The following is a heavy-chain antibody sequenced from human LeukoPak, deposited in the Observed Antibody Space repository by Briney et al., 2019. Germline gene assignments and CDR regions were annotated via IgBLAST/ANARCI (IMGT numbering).Heavy chain of an antibody. J-gene: IGHJ4*02. V-gene: IGHV3-21*01. Sequence: GGSLRLSCAASGFTFSSYSMNWVRQAPGKGLEWVSSISSSSSYIYYADSVKGRFTISRDNAENSLYLQMNSLRAEDTAVYYCARDGEVVVAAVYYFDYWGQGTLVTVSS. D-gene: IGHD2-15*01. CDR2: ISSSSSYI. CDR1: GFTFSSYS. CDR3: ARDGEVVVAAVYYFDY.